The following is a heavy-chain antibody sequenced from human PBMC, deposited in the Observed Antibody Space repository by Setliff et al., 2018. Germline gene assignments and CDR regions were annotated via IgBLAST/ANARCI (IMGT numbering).Heavy chain of an antibody. CDR2: IAYSGST. D-gene: IGHD2-21*02. V-gene: IGHV4-61*01. CDR3: ARDRGGDWIYYFDY. Sequence: SETLSLTCSVSGGSVDSPNFYWTWIRQSPGKGLEWIGYIAYSGSTDSNPSLQSRVTMSVDTSKNQFSLKLSSVTAADTAVYYCARDRGGDWIYYFDYWGQGTLVTVSS. J-gene: IGHJ4*02. CDR1: GGSVDSPNFY.